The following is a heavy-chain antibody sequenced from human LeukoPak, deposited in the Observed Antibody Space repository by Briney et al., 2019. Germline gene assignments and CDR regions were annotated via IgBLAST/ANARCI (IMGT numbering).Heavy chain of an antibody. CDR2: INHSGST. D-gene: IGHD1-26*01. J-gene: IGHJ4*02. CDR3: ARRATSFDY. Sequence: SETLSLTCAVYGGSFSGYYWSWIRQPPGKGLEWIGEINHSGSTNYNPSLKSRVTISIDTSKNQFSLKLSSVTAADTAVYYCARRATSFDYWGQGTLVTVSS. CDR1: GGSFSGYY. V-gene: IGHV4-34*01.